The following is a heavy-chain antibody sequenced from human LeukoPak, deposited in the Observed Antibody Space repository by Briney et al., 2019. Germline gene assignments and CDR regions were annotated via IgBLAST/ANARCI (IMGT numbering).Heavy chain of an antibody. J-gene: IGHJ4*02. CDR2: ISSSSSYI. Sequence: GSLRLSCAASGFTFSSYSMNWVRQAPGKGLEWVSSISSSSSYIYYADSVKGRFTISRDNAKNSLYLQMNSLRAEDTAVYYCARDPGSGYDPRDYWGQGTLVTVSS. CDR3: ARDPGSGYDPRDY. V-gene: IGHV3-21*04. D-gene: IGHD5-12*01. CDR1: GFTFSSYS.